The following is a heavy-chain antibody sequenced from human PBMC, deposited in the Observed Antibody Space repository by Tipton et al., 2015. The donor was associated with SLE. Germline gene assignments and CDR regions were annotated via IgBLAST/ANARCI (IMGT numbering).Heavy chain of an antibody. J-gene: IGHJ3*01. CDR3: ARKDAFDF. CDR1: GLTFHFYA. CDR2: ISSDENNK. V-gene: IGHV3-30*04. Sequence: SLRLSCAASGLTFHFYAMHWVRQAPGKGLEWVAVISSDENNKKYADSVKGRFTISRDNSKDTLYLQMNGLRAEDTAVYYCARKDAFDFWGQGTTVIVSS.